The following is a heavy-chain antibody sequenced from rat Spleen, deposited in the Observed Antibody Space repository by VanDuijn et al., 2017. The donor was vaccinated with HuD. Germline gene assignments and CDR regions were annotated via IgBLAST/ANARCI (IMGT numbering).Heavy chain of an antibody. D-gene: IGHD3-4*01. J-gene: IGHJ1*01. CDR1: GFTFSDYA. V-gene: IGHV5-17*01. CDR2: ILYDDNNI. CDR3: ARHPQLGTFWYFDF. Sequence: VQLVESGGGLVQPGRSLKFSCAASGFTFSDYAMAWVRQAPKKGLEWVATILYDDNNIFYRASVKGRFTISRDNAKSTLYLQMDSLRSEDTATYYCARHPQLGTFWYFDFWGPGTMVTVSS.